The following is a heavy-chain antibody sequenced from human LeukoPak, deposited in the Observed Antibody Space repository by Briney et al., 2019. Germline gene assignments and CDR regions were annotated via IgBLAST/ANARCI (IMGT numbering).Heavy chain of an antibody. Sequence: SETLSLTCTVSGGSISSYYWSWIRQPPGKGLEWIGYIYYSGSTNYNPSLKSRVTISVVTSKNQFSLKLSSVTAADTAVYYCARLGGTTDYWGQGTLVTVSS. CDR3: ARLGGTTDY. V-gene: IGHV4-59*01. CDR1: GGSISSYY. CDR2: IYYSGST. D-gene: IGHD3-10*01. J-gene: IGHJ4*02.